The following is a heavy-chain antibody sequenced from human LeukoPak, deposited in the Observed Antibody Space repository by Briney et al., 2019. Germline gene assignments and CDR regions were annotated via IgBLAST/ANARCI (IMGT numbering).Heavy chain of an antibody. Sequence: SETLSLTCTVSGGSISSGSYYWSWIRQPAGKGLEWIGRIYTSGSTNYNPSLKSRVTISVDTSKNQFSLKLSSVTAADTAVYYCARDREDCGSTSCYPKGYYYMDVWGKGTTVTVSS. D-gene: IGHD2-2*01. CDR3: ARDREDCGSTSCYPKGYYYMDV. J-gene: IGHJ6*03. CDR1: GGSISSGSYY. CDR2: IYTSGST. V-gene: IGHV4-61*02.